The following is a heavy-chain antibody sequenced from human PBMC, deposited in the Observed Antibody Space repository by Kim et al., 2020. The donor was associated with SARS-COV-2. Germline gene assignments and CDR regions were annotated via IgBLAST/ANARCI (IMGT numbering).Heavy chain of an antibody. CDR3: ARVGSTVAAGSIDY. Sequence: AASVKGRLPIARDNAKTSLYLQMNSLRAEDTAVYYCARVGSTVAAGSIDYWGQGTLVTVSS. D-gene: IGHD6-13*01. J-gene: IGHJ4*02. V-gene: IGHV3-11*01.